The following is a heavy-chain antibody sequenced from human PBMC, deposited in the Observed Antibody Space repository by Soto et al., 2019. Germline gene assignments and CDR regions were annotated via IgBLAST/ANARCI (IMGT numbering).Heavy chain of an antibody. D-gene: IGHD5-18*01. J-gene: IGHJ6*02. CDR3: ARDIPDPAMVGSRGMDV. CDR1: GYTFTGYY. Sequence: ASVKVSCKASGYTFTGYYMHWVRQAPGQGLEWMGWINPNSGGTNYAQKFQGRVTMTRDTSISTAYMELSRLRSDDTAVYYCARDIPDPAMVGSRGMDVWGQGTTVTV. V-gene: IGHV1-2*02. CDR2: INPNSGGT.